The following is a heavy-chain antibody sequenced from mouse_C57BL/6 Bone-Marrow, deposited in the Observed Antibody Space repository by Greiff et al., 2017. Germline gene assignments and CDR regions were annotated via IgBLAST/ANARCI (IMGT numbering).Heavy chain of an antibody. Sequence: VQLKESGPGLVKPSQSLSLTCSVSGYSITSGYFWNWIRQFPGNKLEWMGYISNDGSNNYNPSLKNRISITRDTSKNQFFLQLNSVTTEDTATYYCAKSLYDYDDAMDYWGQGTAVTGSA. CDR3: AKSLYDYDDAMDY. CDR2: ISNDGSN. CDR1: GYSITSGYF. D-gene: IGHD2-4*01. V-gene: IGHV3-6*01. J-gene: IGHJ4*01.